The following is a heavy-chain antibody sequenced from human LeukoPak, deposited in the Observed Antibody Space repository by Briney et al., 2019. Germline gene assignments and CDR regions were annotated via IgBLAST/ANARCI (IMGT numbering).Heavy chain of an antibody. CDR2: IYTSGGT. J-gene: IGHJ4*02. CDR3: ARDYYDSSGYYYAL. V-gene: IGHV4-4*07. D-gene: IGHD3-22*01. Sequence: SETLSLTCTVSGGSISSYYWSWIRQPAGKGLEWIGRIYTSGGTNYIPSLKSRVTMSIDTSKNQFSLKLSSVTAADTAVYYCARDYYDSSGYYYALWGQGTLVTVSS. CDR1: GGSISSYY.